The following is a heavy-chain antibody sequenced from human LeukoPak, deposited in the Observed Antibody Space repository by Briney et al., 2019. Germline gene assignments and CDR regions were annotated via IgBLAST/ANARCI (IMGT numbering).Heavy chain of an antibody. D-gene: IGHD3-10*01. V-gene: IGHV3-23*01. CDR2: ISGSGGST. CDR1: GFTFSSYG. CDR3: AKDGHGSGSYYNLYYYYYMDV. J-gene: IGHJ6*03. Sequence: GGSLRLSCAASGFTFSSYGMSWVRQAPGKGLEWVSAISGSGGSTYYADSVKGRFTISRDNSKNTLYLQMNSLRAEDTAVYYCAKDGHGSGSYYNLYYYYYMDVWGKGTTVTISS.